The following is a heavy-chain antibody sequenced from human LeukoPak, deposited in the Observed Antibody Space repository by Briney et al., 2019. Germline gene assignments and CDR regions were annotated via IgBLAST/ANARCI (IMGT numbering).Heavy chain of an antibody. CDR2: INPNSGGT. J-gene: IGHJ4*02. Sequence: GASVTVSCKASGYTFTGYYMHWVRQAPGQGLEWMGWINPNSGGTKYAQKFQGRVTMTRDTSITTAYMELSRLRSDDTAVYYCARELVATMVDHWGQGTLVIVSS. D-gene: IGHD5-12*01. CDR3: ARELVATMVDH. CDR1: GYTFTGYY. V-gene: IGHV1-2*02.